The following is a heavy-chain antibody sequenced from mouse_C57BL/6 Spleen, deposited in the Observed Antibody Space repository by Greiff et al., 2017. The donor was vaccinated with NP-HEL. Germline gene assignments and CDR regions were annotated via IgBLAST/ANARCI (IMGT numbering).Heavy chain of an antibody. CDR1: GYAFSSYW. CDR2: IYPGDGDT. V-gene: IGHV1-80*01. CDR3: ARAEVYYYGSSYVYYFDY. Sequence: VKLLESGAELVKPGASVKISCKASGYAFSSYWMNWVKQRPGKGLEWIGQIYPGDGDTNYNGKFKGKATLTADKSSSTAYMQLSSLTSEDSAVYFCARAEVYYYGSSYVYYFDYWGQGTTLTVSS. J-gene: IGHJ2*01. D-gene: IGHD1-1*01.